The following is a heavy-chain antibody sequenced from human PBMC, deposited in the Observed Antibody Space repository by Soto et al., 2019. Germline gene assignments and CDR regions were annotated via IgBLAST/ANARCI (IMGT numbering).Heavy chain of an antibody. J-gene: IGHJ6*02. CDR2: IWYDGSNK. CDR3: ARDYYDSSGYSTYYYYYYGMDV. V-gene: IGHV3-33*01. CDR1: GFTFSSYG. Sequence: QVQLVESGGGVVQPGRSLRLSCAASGFTFSSYGMHWVRQAPGKGLEWVAVIWYDGSNKYYADSVKGRFTISRDNSKNTLYLKMNSLRAEDTAVYYCARDYYDSSGYSTYYYYYYGMDVWGQGTTVTVSS. D-gene: IGHD3-22*01.